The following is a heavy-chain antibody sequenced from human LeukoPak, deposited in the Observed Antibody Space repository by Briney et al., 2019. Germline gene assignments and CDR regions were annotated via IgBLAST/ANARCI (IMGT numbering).Heavy chain of an antibody. V-gene: IGHV3-21*01. J-gene: IGHJ4*02. D-gene: IGHD2-2*01. Sequence: GGSLRLSCAASGFTLSSYSMNWVRQAPGKGLEWVSSISSSSSYIYYADSVKGRFTISRDNAKNSLYLQMNSLRAEDTAVYYCARDTGVVVPAALFDYWGQGTLVTVSS. CDR3: ARDTGVVVPAALFDY. CDR1: GFTLSSYS. CDR2: ISSSSSYI.